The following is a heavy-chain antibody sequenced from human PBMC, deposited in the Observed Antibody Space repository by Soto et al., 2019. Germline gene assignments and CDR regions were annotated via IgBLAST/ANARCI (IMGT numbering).Heavy chain of an antibody. CDR1: GFTFSSYG. J-gene: IGHJ4*02. V-gene: IGHV3-30*03. Sequence: QVQLVESGGGVVQPGRSPRLSCAASGFTFSSYGMHWVRQAPGKGLEWVAVISYDGSKKYYADSVKGRFTISRDNSKNTLYLQMNSLRAEDTAVYYCATDPRDSSGYWGQGTLVTVSS. CDR3: ATDPRDSSGY. CDR2: ISYDGSKK. D-gene: IGHD3-22*01.